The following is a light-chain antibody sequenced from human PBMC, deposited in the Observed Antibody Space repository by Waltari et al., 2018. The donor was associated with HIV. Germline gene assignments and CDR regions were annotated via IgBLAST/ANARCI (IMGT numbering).Light chain of an antibody. CDR3: SSYTSSSTVV. Sequence: QSALTQPASVSGSPGQSITISCTGTSSDVGGYNYVPWYQQHPGKAPKLMIYEVSNRPSGVSNRFSGSKSGNTASLTISGLQAEDEADYYCSSYTSSSTVVFGGGTKLPVL. CDR1: SSDVGGYNY. CDR2: EVS. J-gene: IGLJ2*01. V-gene: IGLV2-14*01.